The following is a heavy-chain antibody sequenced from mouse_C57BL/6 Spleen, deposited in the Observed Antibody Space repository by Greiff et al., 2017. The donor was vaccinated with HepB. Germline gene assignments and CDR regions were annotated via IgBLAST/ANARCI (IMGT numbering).Heavy chain of an antibody. D-gene: IGHD2-4*01. J-gene: IGHJ4*01. CDR2: ISDGGSYT. V-gene: IGHV5-4*03. Sequence: EVMLVESGGGLVKPGGSLKLSCAASGFTFSSYAMSWVRQTPEKRLEWVATISDGGSYTYYPDNVKGRFTISRDNAKNNLYLQMSHLKSEDTAMYYCARYYDYAMDYWGQGTSVTVSS. CDR1: GFTFSSYA. CDR3: ARYYDYAMDY.